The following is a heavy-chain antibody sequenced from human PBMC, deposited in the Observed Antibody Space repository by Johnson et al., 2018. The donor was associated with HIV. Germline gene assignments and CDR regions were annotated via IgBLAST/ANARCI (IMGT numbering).Heavy chain of an antibody. D-gene: IGHD4-17*01. Sequence: QVQLVESGGGVVQPGRSLRLSCAASGFTFSSYGMHWVRQAPGTGLEWVTVISYDGSNKYYVDSVKGRFTISRDNSKNTLYLQMNSLRTEDTAVYYWARDGTTGPSGDAFDIWGQGTMVTVSS. J-gene: IGHJ3*02. CDR3: ARDGTTGPSGDAFDI. CDR2: ISYDGSNK. V-gene: IGHV3-30*03. CDR1: GFTFSSYG.